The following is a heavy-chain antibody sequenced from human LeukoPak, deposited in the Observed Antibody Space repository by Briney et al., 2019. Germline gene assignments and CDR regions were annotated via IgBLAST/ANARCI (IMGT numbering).Heavy chain of an antibody. CDR2: IKSKIDGGTT. CDR1: GLTFTNAW. Sequence: GGSLTLSCAASGLTFTNAWMSWVRQAPGKGLEWVGRIKSKIDGGTTDYAAPVKGRFTISRDDSKNTLYLQMNSLKTEDTAVYYCTTPDTAGIDYWGQGTLVTVSS. J-gene: IGHJ4*02. D-gene: IGHD5-18*01. CDR3: TTPDTAGIDY. V-gene: IGHV3-15*01.